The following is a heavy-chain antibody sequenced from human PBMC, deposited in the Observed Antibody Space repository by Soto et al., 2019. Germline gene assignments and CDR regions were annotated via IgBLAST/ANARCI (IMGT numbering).Heavy chain of an antibody. CDR3: ARDKYSNDVTQNYYYYYMDV. D-gene: IGHD4-4*01. V-gene: IGHV3-33*01. Sequence: WVSLRLSCTASGGTFSSYGMRWVRQAPGKGLEWVAVIWYDGSNKYYADSVKGRFTISRDNSKNTLYLQMNSLRAEDTAVYYCARDKYSNDVTQNYYYYYMDVWGKGTTVTVSS. CDR2: IWYDGSNK. J-gene: IGHJ6*03. CDR1: GGTFSSYG.